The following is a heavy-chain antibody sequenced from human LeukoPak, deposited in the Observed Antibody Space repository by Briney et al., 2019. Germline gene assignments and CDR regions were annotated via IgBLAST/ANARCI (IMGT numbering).Heavy chain of an antibody. D-gene: IGHD1-26*01. CDR3: ARENSGSYLRAFDY. CDR1: GFTFSSYW. Sequence: PGGSLRLSCAASGFTFSSYWMSWVRQAPGKGLEWVANIKQDGSEKYYVDSVKGRFTISIDNAKNSPYLQMNSLRAEDTAVYYCARENSGSYLRAFDYWGQGTLVTVSS. V-gene: IGHV3-7*01. CDR2: IKQDGSEK. J-gene: IGHJ4*02.